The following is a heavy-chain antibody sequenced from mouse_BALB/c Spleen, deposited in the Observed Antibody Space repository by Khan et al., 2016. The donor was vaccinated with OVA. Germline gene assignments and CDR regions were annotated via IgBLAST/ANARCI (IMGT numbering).Heavy chain of an antibody. J-gene: IGHJ3*01. CDR2: INPSNGYT. D-gene: IGHD1-1*02. Sequence: QVQLQESGAELARPGPSLKMSCKASGYSFTSYTIHWIKKRPGQGLEWIGYINPSNGYTNYNQTFKNKATLTTDKSSTKAYLQLSSLTSDDSAVYNWVRDGYYHGNDGWFAYWGQGTMVTVSA. V-gene: IGHV1-4*01. CDR3: VRDGYYHGNDGWFAY. CDR1: GYSFTSYT.